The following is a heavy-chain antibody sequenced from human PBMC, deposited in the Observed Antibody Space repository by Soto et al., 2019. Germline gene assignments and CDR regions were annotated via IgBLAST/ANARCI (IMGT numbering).Heavy chain of an antibody. Sequence: PGGSLRLSCAASGFTFSSYGMHWVRQAPGKGLEWVAVISYDGSNKYYADSVKGRFTISRDNSKNTLYLQMNSLRAEDTAVYYCAKDLSGYDFWPVYYDSTGFDYWGQGTLVTVSS. CDR3: AKDLSGYDFWPVYYDSTGFDY. CDR2: ISYDGSNK. V-gene: IGHV3-30*18. CDR1: GFTFSSYG. D-gene: IGHD3-22*01. J-gene: IGHJ4*02.